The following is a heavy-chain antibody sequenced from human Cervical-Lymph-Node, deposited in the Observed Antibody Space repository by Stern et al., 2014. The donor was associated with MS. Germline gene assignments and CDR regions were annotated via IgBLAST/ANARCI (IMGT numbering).Heavy chain of an antibody. V-gene: IGHV1-18*01. J-gene: IGHJ3*02. CDR1: GSTFTSSG. D-gene: IGHD2-21*02. Sequence: VQLVESWAEVKKPGASVKVSCKASGSTFTSSGISWVRQAPGQGLEWMGCLSAYKGNTNSAQKLQGRVTMTTDTSTSTDYMELRSLRSDDTAVYYCARGLLGSENAFDIWGQGTMVTVSS. CDR2: LSAYKGNT. CDR3: ARGLLGSENAFDI.